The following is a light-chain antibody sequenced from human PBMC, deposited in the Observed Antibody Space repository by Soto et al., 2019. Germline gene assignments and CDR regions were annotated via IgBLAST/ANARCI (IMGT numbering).Light chain of an antibody. V-gene: IGLV2-14*01. CDR3: SSYTSSRTLEV. CDR2: DVS. CDR1: SSDVGGYNY. Sequence: QSVLTQPASVSGSPGQSITISCTGTSSDVGGYNYVSWYQQHPGKAAKLMIYDVSNRPSGVSNRFSGSKSGNTASLTISGLQAEDEADYYCSSYTSSRTLEVFGTGTKLTVL. J-gene: IGLJ1*01.